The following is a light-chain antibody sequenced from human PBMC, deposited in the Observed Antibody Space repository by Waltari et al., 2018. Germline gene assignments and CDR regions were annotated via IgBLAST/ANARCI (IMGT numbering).Light chain of an antibody. Sequence: EIVLTQSPGTLSLSPGERATLSCRASQSVSSRYLAWYQQKPGQAPRLLIYGASSRATGIPDRFSGSGSGTEFTLTISSLQSEDFAVYYCQQYRNWPPWTFGQGTKVEIK. J-gene: IGKJ1*01. V-gene: IGKV3-20*01. CDR1: QSVSSRY. CDR2: GAS. CDR3: QQYRNWPPWT.